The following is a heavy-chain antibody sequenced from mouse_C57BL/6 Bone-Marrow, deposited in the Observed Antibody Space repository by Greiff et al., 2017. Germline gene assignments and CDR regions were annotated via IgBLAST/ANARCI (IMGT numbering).Heavy chain of an antibody. Sequence: QVQLKESGPELVKPGASVKISCKASGYAFSSSWMNWVKQRPGKGLEWIGRIYPGDGDTNYNGKFKGKATLTADKSSSTAYMQLSSLTSEDSAVYFCARAYWLDYWGQGTTLTVSS. J-gene: IGHJ2*01. CDR1: GYAFSSSW. CDR2: IYPGDGDT. V-gene: IGHV1-82*01. D-gene: IGHD1-1*01. CDR3: ARAYWLDY.